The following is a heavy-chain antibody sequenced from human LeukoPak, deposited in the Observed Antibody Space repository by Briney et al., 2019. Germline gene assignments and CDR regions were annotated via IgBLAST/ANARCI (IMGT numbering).Heavy chain of an antibody. CDR3: AKTYYYDSSGYYYLGWFDP. J-gene: IGHJ5*02. CDR2: ITSSSSYI. V-gene: IGHV3-21*01. Sequence: GGSLRLSCAASGFTFSTYNMNWVRQAPGKGLEWVSSITSSSSYIYYADSVKGRFTISRDNAKNSLYLQMNSLRAEDTAVYYCAKTYYYDSSGYYYLGWFDPWGQGTLVTVS. CDR1: GFTFSTYN. D-gene: IGHD3-22*01.